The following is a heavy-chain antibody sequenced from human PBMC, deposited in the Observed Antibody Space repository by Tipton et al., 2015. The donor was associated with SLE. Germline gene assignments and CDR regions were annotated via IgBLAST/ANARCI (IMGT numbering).Heavy chain of an antibody. Sequence: SLRLSCAASGFTFSSYSMNWVRQAPGKGLEWVSSISSSSSYIYYADSVKGRFTTSRDNAKNSLYLQMNSLRAEDTAVYYCAREAWAGGYFDYWGQGTLVTVSS. D-gene: IGHD3-10*01. CDR1: GFTFSSYS. J-gene: IGHJ4*02. CDR2: ISSSSSYI. V-gene: IGHV3-21*01. CDR3: AREAWAGGYFDY.